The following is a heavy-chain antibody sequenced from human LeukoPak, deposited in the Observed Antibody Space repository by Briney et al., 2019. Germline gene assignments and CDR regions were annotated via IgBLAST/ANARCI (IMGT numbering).Heavy chain of an antibody. CDR2: IYPGDSDT. CDR1: GYSFTSYW. D-gene: IGHD3-22*01. J-gene: IGHJ4*02. V-gene: IGHV5-51*01. CDR3: ARPEYYDSSGYHYYFDY. Sequence: GESLKISCKGSGYSFTSYWIGWVRQMPGKGLEWMGIIYPGDSDTRSSPSFQGQVTISADKAISTAYLQWSSLKASDTAMYYCARPEYYDSSGYHYYFDYWGQGTLVTVSS.